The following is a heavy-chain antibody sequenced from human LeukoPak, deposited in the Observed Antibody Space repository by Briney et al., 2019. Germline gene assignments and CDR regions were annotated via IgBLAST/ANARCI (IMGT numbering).Heavy chain of an antibody. CDR3: ARGAVAGTGDLYYFDY. D-gene: IGHD6-19*01. Sequence: GASVKVSCTASGYTFTSYGISWVRQATGQGLEWMGWMNPNSGNTGYAQKFQGRVTMTRNTSISTAYMELSSLRSEDTAVYYCARGAVAGTGDLYYFDYWGQGTLVTVSS. CDR2: MNPNSGNT. V-gene: IGHV1-8*02. J-gene: IGHJ4*02. CDR1: GYTFTSYG.